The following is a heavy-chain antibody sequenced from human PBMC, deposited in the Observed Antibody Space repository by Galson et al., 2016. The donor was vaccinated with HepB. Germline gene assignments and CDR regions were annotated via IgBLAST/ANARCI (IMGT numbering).Heavy chain of an antibody. V-gene: IGHV3-NL1*01. CDR1: GFTFSSYG. CDR2: IFGSGGGA. D-gene: IGHD2-15*01. J-gene: IGHJ4*02. CDR3: AKNLRIKIAAPEY. Sequence: SLRLSCAASGFTFSSYGMHWVRQAPGKGLEWVSVIFGSGGGAYYAEAVKGRFTISRDNSKNTLYLQMNSLRAEDTAVCYCAKNLRIKIAAPEYWGQGTVVTVSS.